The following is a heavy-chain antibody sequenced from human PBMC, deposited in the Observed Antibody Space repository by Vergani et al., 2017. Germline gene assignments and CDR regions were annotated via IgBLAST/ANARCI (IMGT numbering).Heavy chain of an antibody. J-gene: IGHJ3*02. V-gene: IGHV3-23*01. CDR3: AKEQSYCSSTSCDAFDI. Sequence: EVQLLESGGGLVQPGGSLRLSCAASGFTFSSYAMSWVRQAPGKGLEWVSAISGSGGSTYYADSVKGRFTISRDNSKNTLYLQMNSLRAEDTAVYYCAKEQSYCSSTSCDAFDIWGQGTMVTVSS. CDR1: GFTFSSYA. D-gene: IGHD2-2*01. CDR2: ISGSGGST.